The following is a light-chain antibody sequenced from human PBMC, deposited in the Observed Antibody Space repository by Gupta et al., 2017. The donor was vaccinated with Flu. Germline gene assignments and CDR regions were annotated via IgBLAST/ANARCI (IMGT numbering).Light chain of an antibody. CDR2: GTS. Sequence: DIVLTQSPGTLSLSPGEPATLSCRASQSVSSNSLAWYQQKPGQAPRLLICGTSSSATGIPDRFSGRGSGTVFTLTISRLGPEDLAVYCCQQDDSAPCTFGQGTKV. CDR1: QSVSSNS. V-gene: IGKV3-20*01. CDR3: QQDDSAPCT. J-gene: IGKJ1*01.